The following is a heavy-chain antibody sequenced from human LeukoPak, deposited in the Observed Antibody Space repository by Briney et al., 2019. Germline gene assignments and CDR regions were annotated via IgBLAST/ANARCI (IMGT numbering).Heavy chain of an antibody. V-gene: IGHV3-11*01. CDR3: AKDRDYYLVGFFDC. Sequence: PGGSLRLSCAASGFTFSDYYMSWIRQAPGKGLEWVSYISSSGSTIYYADSVKGRFTISRDNAKNSLYLQMNSLRAEDTALYYCAKDRDYYLVGFFDCWGQGTLVTVSS. CDR1: GFTFSDYY. CDR2: ISSSGSTI. J-gene: IGHJ4*02. D-gene: IGHD3-10*01.